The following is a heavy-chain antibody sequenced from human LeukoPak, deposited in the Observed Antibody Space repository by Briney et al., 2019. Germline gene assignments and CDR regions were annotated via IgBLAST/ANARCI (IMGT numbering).Heavy chain of an antibody. Sequence: GGSLRLSCAASGFTVSSNYMSWVRQAPGRGLERVAFISHDGNKKYYADSVKGRFTVSRDSSKSTLFLQMDSLRRDDTAVYYCARDIRVRYMPMVRAVEYYQYHAMDVWGQGTTVTVYS. CDR1: GFTVSSNY. D-gene: IGHD3-10*01. CDR2: ISHDGNKK. CDR3: ARDIRVRYMPMVRAVEYYQYHAMDV. J-gene: IGHJ6*02. V-gene: IGHV3-30*03.